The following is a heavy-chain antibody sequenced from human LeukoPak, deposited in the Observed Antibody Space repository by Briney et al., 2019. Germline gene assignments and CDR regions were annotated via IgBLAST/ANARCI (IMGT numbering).Heavy chain of an antibody. D-gene: IGHD5-18*01. V-gene: IGHV1-24*01. Sequence: ASVKVSCKVSGCTLTELSMHWVRQAPGKGLEWMGGFDPEDGETIYAQKFQGRVTMTEDTSTDTAYMELSSLRSEDTAVYYCATTVGDSYGQKFDYWGQGTLVTVSS. CDR3: ATTVGDSYGQKFDY. CDR1: GCTLTELS. CDR2: FDPEDGET. J-gene: IGHJ4*02.